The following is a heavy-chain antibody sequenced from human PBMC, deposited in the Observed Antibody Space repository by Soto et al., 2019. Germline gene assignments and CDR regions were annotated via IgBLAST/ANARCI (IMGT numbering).Heavy chain of an antibody. J-gene: IGHJ6*02. D-gene: IGHD6-6*01. CDR3: AKDWYSSSSGGGYYYYGMDV. CDR2: ISGSGGST. Sequence: GGSLRLSCAASGFTSSSYAMSWVRQAPGKGLEWVSAISGSGGSTYYADSVKGRFTISRDNSKNTLYLQMNSLRAEDTAVYYCAKDWYSSSSGGGYYYYGMDVWGQGTTVTVSS. V-gene: IGHV3-23*01. CDR1: GFTSSSYA.